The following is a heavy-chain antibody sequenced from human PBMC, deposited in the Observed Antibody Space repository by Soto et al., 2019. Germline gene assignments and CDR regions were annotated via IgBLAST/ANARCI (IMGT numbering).Heavy chain of an antibody. CDR1: GGSFSGYY. CDR3: ARWARGMDV. J-gene: IGHJ6*02. CDR2: INHSGST. V-gene: IGHV4-34*01. Sequence: SETLSLTCAVYGGSFSGYYWSWIRQPPGKGLEWIGEINHSGSTNYNPSLKSRVTISVDTSKNQFSLKLSSVTAADTAVYYCARWARGMDVWGQGHTVTVSS.